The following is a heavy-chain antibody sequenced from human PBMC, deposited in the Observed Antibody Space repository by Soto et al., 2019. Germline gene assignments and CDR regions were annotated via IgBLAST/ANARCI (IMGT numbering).Heavy chain of an antibody. Sequence: SETLSLTCAVYGVSFSCYYWSWIRQPPGKGLEWIGDINHSGSTNYNPSLKSRVTISVDTSKNQFSLKLSSVTAADTAVYYCASLRVGATADYWGQGTLVTLSS. CDR3: ASLRVGATADY. J-gene: IGHJ4*02. D-gene: IGHD1-26*01. CDR2: INHSGST. CDR1: GVSFSCYY. V-gene: IGHV4-34*01.